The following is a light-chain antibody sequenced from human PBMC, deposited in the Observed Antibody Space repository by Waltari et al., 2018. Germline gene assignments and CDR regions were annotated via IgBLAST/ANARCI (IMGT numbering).Light chain of an antibody. J-gene: IGLJ2*01. CDR1: GRDIGASRF. V-gene: IGLV2-14*03. CDR2: DGS. Sequence: QSGLTQPASMSGSPGQSISISCSWSGRDIGASRFVPWYQQFPGSPPKLLIYDGSHRPSGISDRFSGSTSGYKASLTITNLQIEDEADYFCSSYSNDHTVIFGAGTRLTVL. CDR3: SSYSNDHTVI.